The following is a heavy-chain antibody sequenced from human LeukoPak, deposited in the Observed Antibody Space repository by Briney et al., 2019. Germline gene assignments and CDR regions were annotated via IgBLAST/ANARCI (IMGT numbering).Heavy chain of an antibody. Sequence: SVKVSCKASGGTFSSYAISWVRQAPGQGLEWMGGIIPIFGTANYAQKFQGRVTITTDESTSTAYMELSSLRSEDTAVYYCASQYCSGGSCYFLDVYYYYMDVWGKGTTVTVSS. CDR1: GGTFSSYA. CDR3: ASQYCSGGSCYFLDVYYYYMDV. J-gene: IGHJ6*03. CDR2: IIPIFGTA. D-gene: IGHD2-15*01. V-gene: IGHV1-69*05.